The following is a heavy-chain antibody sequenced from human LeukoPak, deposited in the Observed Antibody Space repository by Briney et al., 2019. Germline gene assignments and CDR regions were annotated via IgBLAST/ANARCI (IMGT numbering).Heavy chain of an antibody. CDR1: GGTFSSYA. CDR3: ARAIGPDVWFDP. V-gene: IGHV1-2*02. Sequence: ASVKVSCKASGGTFSSYAISWVRQAPGQGLEWMGWINPNSGGTNYAQKFQGRVTMTRDTSISTAYMELSRLRSDDTAVYYCARAIGPDVWFDPWGQGTLVTVSS. CDR2: INPNSGGT. J-gene: IGHJ5*02.